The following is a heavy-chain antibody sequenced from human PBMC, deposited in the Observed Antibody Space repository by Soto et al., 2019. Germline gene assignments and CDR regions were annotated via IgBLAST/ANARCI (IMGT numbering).Heavy chain of an antibody. V-gene: IGHV4-34*01. D-gene: IGHD3-10*01. CDR1: GGSFSGYY. Sequence: QVQLQQWGAGLLKPSETLSLTCAVYGGSFSGYYWSWIRQPPGKGLEWIGEINHSGSTNYNPSLKSRVTISVDTSKNQFSLKLNSVTAADTAVYYCARNGAIYNGSGRYYKGANWFDPWGQGTLVTVSS. CDR2: INHSGST. CDR3: ARNGAIYNGSGRYYKGANWFDP. J-gene: IGHJ5*02.